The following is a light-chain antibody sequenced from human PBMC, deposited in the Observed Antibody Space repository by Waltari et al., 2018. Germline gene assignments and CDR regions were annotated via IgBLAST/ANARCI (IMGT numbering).Light chain of an antibody. CDR1: NSDIGYYNF. J-gene: IGLJ2*01. CDR2: DVN. Sequence: QSALTQPASVSGSPGQSITISCAGTNSDIGYYNFVYWYQQHPGKDPKLMIFDVNRWPSGVSHRFSGSTAGNTASLTISGLQAEYEADYFCASYTSTNTVLFGGGTKVTVL. V-gene: IGLV2-14*03. CDR3: ASYTSTNTVL.